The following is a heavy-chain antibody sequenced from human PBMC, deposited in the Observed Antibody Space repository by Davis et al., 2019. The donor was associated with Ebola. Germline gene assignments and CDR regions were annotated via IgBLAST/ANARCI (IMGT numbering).Heavy chain of an antibody. V-gene: IGHV4-34*01. CDR1: GGSFSGYY. D-gene: IGHD1-26*01. J-gene: IGHJ5*02. CDR3: ARGVGATTGWFDP. CDR2: INHSGST. Sequence: MPSETLSLTCAVYGGSFSGYYWSWIRQPPGKGPEWIGAINHSGSTNYNSSLKSRVSISIDTSKNQFSLKLSSMTAADTAVYYCARGVGATTGWFDPWGQGTLVTVSS.